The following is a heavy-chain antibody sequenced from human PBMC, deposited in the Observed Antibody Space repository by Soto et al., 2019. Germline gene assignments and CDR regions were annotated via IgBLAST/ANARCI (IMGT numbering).Heavy chain of an antibody. V-gene: IGHV1-46*01. D-gene: IGHD3-22*01. J-gene: IGHJ4*02. CDR3: ARVDYYDSSGSPFDY. CDR2: INPSGGST. Sequence: ASVKVSCKASGYTFTGYYMHWVRQAPGQGLGWMGIINPSGGSTSYAQKFQGRVTMTRDTSTSTVYMELSSLRSEDTAVYYCARVDYYDSSGSPFDYWGQGTLVTVSS. CDR1: GYTFTGYY.